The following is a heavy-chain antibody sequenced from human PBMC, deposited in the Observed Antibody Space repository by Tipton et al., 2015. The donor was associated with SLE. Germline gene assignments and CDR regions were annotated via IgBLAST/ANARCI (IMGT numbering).Heavy chain of an antibody. CDR2: INRDGCS. D-gene: IGHD5-24*01. CDR3: ARGGRQLVPFTWFDT. CDR1: DESFSSYY. J-gene: IGHJ5*02. Sequence: TLSLTCGFYDESFSSYYWNWIRQSPGKGLEWIGQINRDGCSNYNPSIKSRVTISVDTTTNHFSLTLTSVTAADTAVYFCARGGRQLVPFTWFDTWGQGTLVTVSS. V-gene: IGHV4-34*01.